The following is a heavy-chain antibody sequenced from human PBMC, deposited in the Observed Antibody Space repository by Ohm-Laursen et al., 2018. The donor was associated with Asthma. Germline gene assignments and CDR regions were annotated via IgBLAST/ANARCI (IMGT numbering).Heavy chain of an antibody. J-gene: IGHJ4*02. Sequence: GSLRLSCSAPGFIFNNDFMSWIRQAPGKGLEWVANIKPDGSEKYYVDSVKGRFTISRDNAKNSLDLQMNNLRAEDTAVYYCARGFATGDWGQGTLVTVTS. CDR2: IKPDGSEK. CDR3: ARGFATGD. V-gene: IGHV3-7*03. D-gene: IGHD1-1*01. CDR1: GFIFNNDF.